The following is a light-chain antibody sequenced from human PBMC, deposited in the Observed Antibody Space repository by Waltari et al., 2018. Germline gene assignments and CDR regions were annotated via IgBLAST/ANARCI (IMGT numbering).Light chain of an antibody. V-gene: IGLV7-46*01. CDR2: ATR. Sequence: QAVVTQEPYLTVSPGGTVYLTCGSLTAAVTSGHYPSWFQQKPGQAPWNRLKATRTNRSGTHAGFSGSLLGGKAALTLSGAQAVDEAEYYCLLSYSGARVFGGGTKLTVL. J-gene: IGLJ2*01. CDR1: TAAVTSGHY. CDR3: LLSYSGARV.